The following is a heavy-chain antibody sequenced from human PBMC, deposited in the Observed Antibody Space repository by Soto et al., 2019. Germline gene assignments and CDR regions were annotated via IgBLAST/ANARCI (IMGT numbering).Heavy chain of an antibody. CDR1: GFTFSNAW. CDR3: ARDGCSGSNCLNWFDP. J-gene: IGHJ5*02. V-gene: IGHV3-15*07. D-gene: IGHD2-15*01. Sequence: PGGSLRLSCAASGFTFSNAWMNWVRQAPGKGLEWVGRIKSKTDGGTTDYAAPVKGRFTISRDDSKNTLYLQMNSLRAEDTAVYYCARDGCSGSNCLNWFDPWGQGTLVTVSS. CDR2: IKSKTDGGTT.